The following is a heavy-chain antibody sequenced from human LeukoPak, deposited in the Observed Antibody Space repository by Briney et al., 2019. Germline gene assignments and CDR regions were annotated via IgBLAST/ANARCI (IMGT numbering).Heavy chain of an antibody. D-gene: IGHD6-13*01. J-gene: IGHJ3*02. Sequence: ASVKVSCKASGYTFTSYGISWVRQAPGQGLEWMGWISAYNGNTNYAQKLQGRVTMTTDTPTSTAYMELRRLRSDDTAVYSCARIAAAPGQDAFDIWGQGTMVTVSS. CDR2: ISAYNGNT. V-gene: IGHV1-18*01. CDR1: GYTFTSYG. CDR3: ARIAAAPGQDAFDI.